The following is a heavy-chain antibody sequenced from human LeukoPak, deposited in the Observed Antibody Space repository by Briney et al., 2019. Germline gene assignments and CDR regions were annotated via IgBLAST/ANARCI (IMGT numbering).Heavy chain of an antibody. CDR2: ISYDGSNK. CDR1: GFTFSSYG. J-gene: IGHJ4*02. Sequence: HPGGSLRLSCAASGFTFSSYGMHWVRQAPGKGLEWVAVISYDGSNKYYADSVKGRFTISRDNSKNTLYLQMNSLRAEDTAVYYCVLSHKAYGDYFGYWGQGTLVTVSS. CDR3: VLSHKAYGDYFGY. D-gene: IGHD4-17*01. V-gene: IGHV3-30*03.